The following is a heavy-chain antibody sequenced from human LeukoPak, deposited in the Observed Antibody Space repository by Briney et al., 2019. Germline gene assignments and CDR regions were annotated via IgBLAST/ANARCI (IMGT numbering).Heavy chain of an antibody. Sequence: SQTLSLTCTVSGGSISSGGYYWSWIRQHPGKGLEWIGYIYYSGSTYYNPSLKSRVTISVDTSKNQFSLKLSSVTAADTAVYYCARDRRRDGYLELDYWGQGTLVTVSS. J-gene: IGHJ4*02. CDR3: ARDRRRDGYLELDY. CDR2: IYYSGST. CDR1: GGSISSGGYY. D-gene: IGHD5-24*01. V-gene: IGHV4-31*03.